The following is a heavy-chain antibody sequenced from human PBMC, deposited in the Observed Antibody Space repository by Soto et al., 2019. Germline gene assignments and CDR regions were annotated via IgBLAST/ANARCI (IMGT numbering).Heavy chain of an antibody. J-gene: IGHJ6*02. D-gene: IGHD3-3*01. CDR1: GFTFSSYG. Sequence: PGGSLRLSCAASGFTFSSYGMHWVRQAPGKGLEWVAVISYDGSNKYYADSVKGRFTISRDNSKNTLYLRMNSLRAEDTAVYYCAKDLYYDFWSGYYYYYGMDVWGQGTTVTVSS. CDR2: ISYDGSNK. V-gene: IGHV3-30*18. CDR3: AKDLYYDFWSGYYYYYGMDV.